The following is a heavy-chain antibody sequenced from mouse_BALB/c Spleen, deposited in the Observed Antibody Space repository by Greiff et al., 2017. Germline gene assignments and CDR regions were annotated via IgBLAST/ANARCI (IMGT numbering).Heavy chain of an antibody. V-gene: IGHV3-2*02. Sequence: EVQLKESGPGLVKPSQSLSLTCTVTGYSITSDYAWNWIRQFPGNKLEWMGYISYSGSTSYNPSLKSRISITRDTSKNQFFLQLNSVTTEDTATYYCARGAYYRYDWYFDVWGAGTTVTVSS. CDR1: GYSITSDYA. CDR2: ISYSGST. D-gene: IGHD2-14*01. CDR3: ARGAYYRYDWYFDV. J-gene: IGHJ1*01.